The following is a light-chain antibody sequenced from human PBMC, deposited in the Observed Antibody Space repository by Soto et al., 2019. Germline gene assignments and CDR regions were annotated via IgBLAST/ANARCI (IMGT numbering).Light chain of an antibody. Sequence: EIVLTQSPATLSLSPGERATLSCRAGQSVGGYLDWYQQKPGQAPRLLIYDASNRASGIPARFSGSGSGTDFTLTISSLEPEDLAVYYCHQRSNWPPLTFGGGTKVEIK. CDR3: HQRSNWPPLT. CDR1: QSVGGY. CDR2: DAS. V-gene: IGKV3-11*01. J-gene: IGKJ4*01.